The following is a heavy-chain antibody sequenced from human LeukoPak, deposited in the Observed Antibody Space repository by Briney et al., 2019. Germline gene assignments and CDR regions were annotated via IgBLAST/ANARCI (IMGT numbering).Heavy chain of an antibody. V-gene: IGHV3-48*03. CDR2: ISSSGSTI. CDR1: GFTFSSYE. Sequence: PGGSLRLSCAASGFTFSSYEMNWVRQAPGKGLEWVSYISSSGSTIYYADSVKGRFTISRDNAKNSLYLQMNSLRAEDTAVYYCARPLVGAYDYWGQGTLVTVSS. J-gene: IGHJ4*02. D-gene: IGHD1-26*01. CDR3: ARPLVGAYDY.